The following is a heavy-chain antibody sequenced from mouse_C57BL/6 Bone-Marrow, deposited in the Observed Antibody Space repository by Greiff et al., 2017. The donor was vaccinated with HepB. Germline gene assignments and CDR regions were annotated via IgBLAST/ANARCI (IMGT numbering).Heavy chain of an antibody. CDR2: ISYDGSN. J-gene: IGHJ3*01. Sequence: EVKLMESGPGLVKPSQSLSLTCSVTGYSITSGYYWNWIRQFPGNKLEWMGYISYDGSNNYNPSLKNRISITRDTSKNQFFLKLNSVTTEDTATYYCSRDIPLPYDGSSPFAYWGQGTLVTVSA. D-gene: IGHD1-1*01. CDR3: SRDIPLPYDGSSPFAY. V-gene: IGHV3-6*01. CDR1: GYSITSGYY.